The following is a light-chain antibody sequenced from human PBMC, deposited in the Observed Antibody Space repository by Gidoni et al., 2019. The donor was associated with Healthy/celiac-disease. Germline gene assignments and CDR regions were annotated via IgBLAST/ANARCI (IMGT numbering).Light chain of an antibody. CDR1: SSDVGGYNY. CDR3: CSYAGSYTFHYV. Sequence: QSALTPPRSVSGSPGQSVTISCTGTSSDVGGYNYVSWYQQHPGKAPKLMIYDVSKRPSGVPDRFSGSKSGNTASLTISGLQAEDEADYYCCSYAGSYTFHYVFGTGTKVTVL. CDR2: DVS. V-gene: IGLV2-11*01. J-gene: IGLJ1*01.